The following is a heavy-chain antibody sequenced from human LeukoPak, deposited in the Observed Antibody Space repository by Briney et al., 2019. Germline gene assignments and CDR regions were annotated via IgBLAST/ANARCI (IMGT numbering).Heavy chain of an antibody. CDR2: ISYDGSNK. CDR1: GFTFSSYA. D-gene: IGHD2-2*01. J-gene: IGHJ3*02. Sequence: GRSLRLSCTASGFTFSSYAMHWVRQAPGKGLEWVAVISYDGSNKYYADSVKGRFTISRDNSKNTLYQQMNSLRAEDTAVYYCAKGINSSPRVLVVVPAAADAFDIWGQGTMVTVSS. V-gene: IGHV3-30-3*01. CDR3: AKGINSSPRVLVVVPAAADAFDI.